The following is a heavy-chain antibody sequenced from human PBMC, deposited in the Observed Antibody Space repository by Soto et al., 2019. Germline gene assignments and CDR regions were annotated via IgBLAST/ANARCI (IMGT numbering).Heavy chain of an antibody. CDR3: ARVSGVRHYAPSCKDV. V-gene: IGHV1-2*02. D-gene: IGHD2-2*01. CDR1: GYTFTSYY. CDR2: INPNSGGT. J-gene: IGHJ6*02. Sequence: ASVKVSCKASGYTFTSYYMHWVRQAPGQGLEWMGWINPNSGGTNYAQKFQGRVTMTRDTSISTAYMELSRLRSDDTAVYYCARVSGVRHYAPSCKDVWGQGTAVTVSS.